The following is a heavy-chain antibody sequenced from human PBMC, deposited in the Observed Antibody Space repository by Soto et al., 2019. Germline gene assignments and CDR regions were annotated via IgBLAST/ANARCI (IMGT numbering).Heavy chain of an antibody. J-gene: IGHJ4*02. D-gene: IGHD3-22*01. V-gene: IGHV4-31*03. CDR3: ATQPRYDSSGYFYY. Sequence: SETLSLTCIVSGVSIKSGGYYWTWIRQLPGKGLEWIGDIYYTGSTFYHPSLKTRVTLSLDTSKNQFSLNLESVTAADTAVYYCATQPRYDSSGYFYYWGQGTQVTVSS. CDR2: IYYTGST. CDR1: GVSIKSGGYY.